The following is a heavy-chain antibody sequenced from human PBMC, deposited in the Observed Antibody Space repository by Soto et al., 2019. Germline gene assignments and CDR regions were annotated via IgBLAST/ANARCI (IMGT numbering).Heavy chain of an antibody. J-gene: IGHJ4*02. D-gene: IGHD2-2*01. CDR3: ARDAVVVPAAMSINWNYGYFDY. Sequence: GGSLRLSCAASGFTFSSYSMNWVRQAPGKGLEWVSYISSSSSTIYYADSVKGRFTISRDNAKNSLYLQMNSLRDEDTAVYYCARDAVVVPAAMSINWNYGYFDYWGQGTLVTVSS. CDR1: GFTFSSYS. V-gene: IGHV3-48*02. CDR2: ISSSSSTI.